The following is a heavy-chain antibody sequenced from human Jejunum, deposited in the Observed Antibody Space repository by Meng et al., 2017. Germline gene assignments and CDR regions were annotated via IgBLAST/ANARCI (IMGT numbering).Heavy chain of an antibody. CDR2: IYHSGRT. J-gene: IGHJ4*02. D-gene: IGHD5-12*01. Sequence: QRHLQERGPGLVKPSGTLSLTCEVSGDSISSTNWWDWLRQPPGKGLEWIGEIYHSGRTNFNPSLESRVTISVDESKNQFSLTLNSVTAADTAVYYCARGVGDIRVGFDYWGQGILVTVPS. V-gene: IGHV4-4*02. CDR1: GDSISSTNW. CDR3: ARGVGDIRVGFDY.